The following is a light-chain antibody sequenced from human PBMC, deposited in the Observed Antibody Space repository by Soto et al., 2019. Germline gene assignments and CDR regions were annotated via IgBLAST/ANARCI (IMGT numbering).Light chain of an antibody. V-gene: IGLV2-11*01. Sequence: QSVLTHPPSVSASPGQSVTISCTGTSSDFVGYNYVSWYPHHPVKAPKLMLYDVSERHSVVPDRFSGSKSGNTASLPISGLQAEDEADYYCAAWDDSLSAYVFGTGTKVLVL. CDR2: DVS. CDR1: SSDFVGYNY. J-gene: IGLJ1*01. CDR3: AAWDDSLSAYV.